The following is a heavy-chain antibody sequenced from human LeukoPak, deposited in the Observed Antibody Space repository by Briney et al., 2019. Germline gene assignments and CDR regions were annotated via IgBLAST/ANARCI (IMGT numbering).Heavy chain of an antibody. D-gene: IGHD4-23*01. CDR2: IYYSGST. CDR3: ARGNPTVVTG. CDR1: GGSISSSSYY. Sequence: SETLSLTCTVSGGSISSSSYYWGWIRQSPGKVLEYIGSIYYSGSTNYNPSLKSRVTISVDTSKNQFSLKLSSVTAADTAVYYCARGNPTVVTGWGQGTLVTVSS. J-gene: IGHJ4*02. V-gene: IGHV4-39*07.